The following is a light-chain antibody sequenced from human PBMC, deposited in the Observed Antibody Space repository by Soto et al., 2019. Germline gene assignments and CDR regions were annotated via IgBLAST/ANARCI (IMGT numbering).Light chain of an antibody. CDR3: QQYNNWPRT. V-gene: IGKV3-15*01. CDR2: GAS. J-gene: IGKJ2*01. CDR1: QSVSSN. Sequence: IVMAQSPATLSVSPGERATLSCRASQSVSSNLAWYQQKRGQAPRLLIYGASSRATGIPARFSGSGSGTEFTLTIGRLQSEDFAVYYCQQYNNWPRTFGQGTK.